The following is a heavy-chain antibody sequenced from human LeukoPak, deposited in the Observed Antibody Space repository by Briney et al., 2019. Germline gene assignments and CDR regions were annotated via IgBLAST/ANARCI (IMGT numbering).Heavy chain of an antibody. CDR3: ARPPLGIVVVPGESNDAFDI. CDR2: IYTSGST. Sequence: PSETLSLTCTLSGGSISSYYWSWIRQPAGKGLEWIGRIYTSGSTNYNPSLKSRVTMSVDTSKNQFSLKLSSVTAADTAVYYCARPPLGIVVVPGESNDAFDIWGQGTMVTVSS. V-gene: IGHV4-4*07. CDR1: GGSISSYY. J-gene: IGHJ3*02. D-gene: IGHD2-2*01.